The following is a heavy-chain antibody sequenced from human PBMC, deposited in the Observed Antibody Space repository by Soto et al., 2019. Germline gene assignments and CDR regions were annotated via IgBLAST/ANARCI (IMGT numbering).Heavy chain of an antibody. D-gene: IGHD6-13*01. CDR3: AKDVGLQLVRNYGMDV. J-gene: IGHJ6*02. CDR1: GFTFRSFG. V-gene: IGHV3-30*18. CDR2: VSYDGNHK. Sequence: QVQLVESGGGVIQPGTSLSLSCGSSGFTFRSFGMYWVRQAPGKGLEWVAVVSYDGNHKYYADSVKGRFTVSRDNAKNXLYLQMNSLRGEDTAVYYCAKDVGLQLVRNYGMDVWGQGTTVTVSS.